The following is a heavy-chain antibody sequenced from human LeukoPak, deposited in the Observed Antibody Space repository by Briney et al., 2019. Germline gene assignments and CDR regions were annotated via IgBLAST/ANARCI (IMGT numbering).Heavy chain of an antibody. J-gene: IGHJ5*02. Sequence: VSGPTLVKPTQTLTLTCTFSGFSLSTSGVGVGWVRQPPGKALEWLAVIYWNDDKRYSPVLKSRLTITKDTSKNQVVLTMTNMDPVDTATYYCAHRGDITMVRGVSPIRGWFDPWGQGTLVTVSS. CDR2: IYWNDDK. D-gene: IGHD3-10*01. V-gene: IGHV2-5*01. CDR1: GFSLSTSGVG. CDR3: AHRGDITMVRGVSPIRGWFDP.